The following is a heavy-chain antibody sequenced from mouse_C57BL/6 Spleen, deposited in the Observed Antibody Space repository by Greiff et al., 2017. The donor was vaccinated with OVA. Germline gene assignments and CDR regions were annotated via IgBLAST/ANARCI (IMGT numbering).Heavy chain of an antibody. CDR3: AREYYDDGYARDY. V-gene: IGHV1-55*01. CDR1: GYTFTSYW. CDR2: IYPGSGST. D-gene: IGHD2-4*01. J-gene: IGHJ4*01. Sequence: QVQLQQPGAELVKPGASVKMSCKASGYTFTSYWITWVKQRPGQGLAWIGDIYPGSGSTNYNEKFKSKATLTVDTSSSTAYMQLSSLTSEDAAVYYCAREYYDDGYARDYWGQGTSVTVSA.